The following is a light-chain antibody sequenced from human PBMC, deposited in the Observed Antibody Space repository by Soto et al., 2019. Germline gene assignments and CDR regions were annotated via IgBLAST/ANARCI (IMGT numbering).Light chain of an antibody. J-gene: IGKJ1*01. CDR1: QSIASY. Sequence: DIQMTQSPYSLSAFVGDRVTITCRASQSIASYLNWYQQKPGEAPKLLIYDASSLESGVPSRFSGTGSGTEFTLIISSLQPDDFATYYCQQYGSYWTFGQGTKVDIK. V-gene: IGKV1-5*01. CDR3: QQYGSYWT. CDR2: DAS.